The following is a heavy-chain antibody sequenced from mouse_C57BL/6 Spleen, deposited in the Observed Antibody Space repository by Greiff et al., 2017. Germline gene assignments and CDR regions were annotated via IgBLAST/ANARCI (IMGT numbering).Heavy chain of an antibody. CDR3: TRDNLYTPDAMDY. D-gene: IGHD1-3*01. Sequence: EVQRVESGEGLVKPGGSLKLSCAASGFTFSSYAMSWVRQTPEKRLEWVAYISSGGDYIYYADPVKGRFTISRDTARNTLYLQMSSLKSEDTAMYYCTRDNLYTPDAMDYWGQGTSVTVSS. CDR2: ISSGGDYI. V-gene: IGHV5-9-1*02. CDR1: GFTFSSYA. J-gene: IGHJ4*01.